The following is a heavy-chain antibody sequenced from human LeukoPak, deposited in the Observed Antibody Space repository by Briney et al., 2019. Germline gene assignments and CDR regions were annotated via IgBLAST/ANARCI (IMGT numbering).Heavy chain of an antibody. J-gene: IGHJ3*02. Sequence: GGSLRLSCAASGFTFSSYATTWVRQAPGKGPEWVSGISGSGDRTYYTDSVKGRFTISRDNPKNTLDLQMNSLRAEDTAVYYCAKRDNNDYYTGLHVFDIWGQGTMVTVSS. V-gene: IGHV3-23*01. CDR3: AKRDNNDYYTGLHVFDI. CDR2: ISGSGDRT. CDR1: GFTFSSYA. D-gene: IGHD3-22*01.